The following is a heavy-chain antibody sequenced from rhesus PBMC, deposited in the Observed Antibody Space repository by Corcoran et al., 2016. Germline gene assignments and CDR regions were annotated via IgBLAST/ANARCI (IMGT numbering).Heavy chain of an antibody. D-gene: IGHD5-42*01. V-gene: IGHV4S14*01. CDR3: ARVGSSWSEWDTVGTEWYFDL. CDR2: RYGNGGSN. J-gene: IGHJ2*01. CDR1: GYSISSGYY. Sequence: QLQLPESGPGLVKPSATLSLTCAVSGYSISSGYYWGLIPQPPGQGPVWMGSRYGNGGSNYSNPYLNSRVSLSVDTSKNQFSLKLSSVTAADTAVYYCARVGSSWSEWDTVGTEWYFDLWGPGTPITISS.